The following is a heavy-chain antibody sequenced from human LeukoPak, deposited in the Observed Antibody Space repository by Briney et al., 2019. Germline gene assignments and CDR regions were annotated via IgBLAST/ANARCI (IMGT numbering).Heavy chain of an antibody. CDR3: ASGQGIYDSSGYYGDDAFDI. Sequence: ASVKVSCKASGYTFTSYYMHWVRQAPGQGLEWMGIINPSGGSTSYAQKFQGRVTMTRDMSTSTVYMELSSLRSEDTAVYYCASGQGIYDSSGYYGDDAFDIWGQGTMVTVSS. CDR1: GYTFTSYY. V-gene: IGHV1-46*01. D-gene: IGHD3-22*01. J-gene: IGHJ3*02. CDR2: INPSGGST.